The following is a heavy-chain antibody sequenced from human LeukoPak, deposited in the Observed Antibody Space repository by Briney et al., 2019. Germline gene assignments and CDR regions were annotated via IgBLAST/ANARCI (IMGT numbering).Heavy chain of an antibody. CDR2: ISGDGTTV. V-gene: IGHV3-11*04. D-gene: IGHD3-10*01. CDR1: GFTFTDYY. J-gene: IGHJ4*02. CDR3: AREDFYYSSGY. Sequence: GGSLRLSCAASGFTFTDYYMSWIRQAPGKGLEWVSYISGDGTTVHYSDSVKGRFTVSRDNAKNSLSLQMNSLRAEDAATYYCAREDFYYSSGYWGQGTLVTVSS.